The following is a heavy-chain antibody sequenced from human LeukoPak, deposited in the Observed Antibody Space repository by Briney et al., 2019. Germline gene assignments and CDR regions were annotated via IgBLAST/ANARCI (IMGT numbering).Heavy chain of an antibody. CDR3: ARRAFNWGSAFDI. D-gene: IGHD7-27*01. CDR2: ISSSSSTI. CDR1: GFTFSSYS. J-gene: IGHJ3*02. Sequence: PGGSLRLSCAASGFTFSSYSMNWVRQAPGKGLEWVSYISSSSSTIYYADSVKGRFTISRDNANNLLYLQMNSLRAEDTAVYYCARRAFNWGSAFDIWGQGTMVTVSS. V-gene: IGHV3-48*04.